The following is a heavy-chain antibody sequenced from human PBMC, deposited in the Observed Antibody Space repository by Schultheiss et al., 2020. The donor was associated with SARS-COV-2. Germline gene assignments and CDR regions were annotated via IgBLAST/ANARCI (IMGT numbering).Heavy chain of an antibody. CDR3: ARAGSWSPGNWFDP. CDR1: GGSISSYY. J-gene: IGHJ5*02. V-gene: IGHV4-38-2*01. Sequence: SETLSLTCVVYGGSISSYYWSWIRQPPGKGLEWIGSIYHSGSTYYNPSLKSRVTISVDTSKNQFSLKLSSVTAADTAVYYCARAGSWSPGNWFDPWGQGTLVTVSS. CDR2: IYHSGST. D-gene: IGHD6-13*01.